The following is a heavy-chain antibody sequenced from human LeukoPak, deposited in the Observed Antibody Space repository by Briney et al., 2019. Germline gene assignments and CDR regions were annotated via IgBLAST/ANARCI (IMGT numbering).Heavy chain of an antibody. V-gene: IGHV4-39*01. CDR1: GGSISSNSYY. CDR3: ARSWYYDTSGQEYFQH. J-gene: IGHJ1*01. Sequence: SEALSLTCIVSGGSISSNSYYWGWIRQPPGKGLEWIGSLYSSGTTYYNPSLKSRVTISVDTSKNQFSLKLSSVTAADTAMYYCARSWYYDTSGQEYFQHWGQGTLVTVSS. CDR2: LYSSGTT. D-gene: IGHD3-22*01.